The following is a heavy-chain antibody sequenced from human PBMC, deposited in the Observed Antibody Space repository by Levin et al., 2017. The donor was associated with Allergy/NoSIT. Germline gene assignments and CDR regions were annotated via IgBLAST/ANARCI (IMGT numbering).Heavy chain of an antibody. CDR3: ARGKTYVWGSYRYTGYYFDY. V-gene: IGHV4-34*01. J-gene: IGHJ4*02. D-gene: IGHD3-16*02. Sequence: SETLSLTCAVYGGSFSGYYWSWIRQPPGKGLEWIGEINHSGSTNYNPSLKSRVTISVDTSKNQFSLKLSSVTAADTAVYYCARGKTYVWGSYRYTGYYFDYWGQGTLVTVSS. CDR2: INHSGST. CDR1: GGSFSGYY.